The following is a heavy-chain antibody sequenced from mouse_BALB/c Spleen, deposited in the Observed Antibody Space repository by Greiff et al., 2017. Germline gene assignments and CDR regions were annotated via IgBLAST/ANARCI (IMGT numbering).Heavy chain of an antibody. CDR3: ASYRYDGGPAY. CDR1: GFSLTSYG. V-gene: IGHV2-2*02. J-gene: IGHJ3*01. CDR2: IWSGGST. Sequence: QVQLKESGPGLVQPSQSLSITCTVSGFSLTSYGVHWVRQSPGKGLEWLGVIWSGGSTDYNAAFISRLSISKDNSKSQVFFKINSLQANDTAIYYCASYRYDGGPAYWGQGTLVTVSA. D-gene: IGHD2-14*01.